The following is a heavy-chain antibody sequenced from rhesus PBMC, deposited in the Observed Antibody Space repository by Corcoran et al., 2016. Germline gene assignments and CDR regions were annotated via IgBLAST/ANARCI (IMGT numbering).Heavy chain of an antibody. J-gene: IGHJ1*01. Sequence: QVQLVQSGAEVQKPGASVTVSCTASGFTFGSSAVSLVRPAPAQGLEWMGVIIRLVGITNDAEKFQGRVTITADTSTSTAYMELSSLRSEDTAVYYCARGFLATAAFEFWGQGALVTVSS. D-gene: IGHD5-36*01. CDR1: GFTFGSSA. V-gene: IGHV1-198*02. CDR2: IIRLVGIT. CDR3: ARGFLATAAFEF.